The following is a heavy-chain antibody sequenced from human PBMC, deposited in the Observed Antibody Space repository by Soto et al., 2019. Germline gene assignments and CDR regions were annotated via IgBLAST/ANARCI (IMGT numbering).Heavy chain of an antibody. CDR2: IYSGGST. D-gene: IGHD3-3*01. V-gene: IGHV3-66*01. J-gene: IGHJ4*02. Sequence: PGGSLRLSCAASGFTVSSNYMSWVRQAPGKGLEWVSVIYSGGSTYYADSVKGRFTISRDNSKNTLYLQMNSLRAEDTAVYYCARVRRANFWSGYETYYFDYWGQGTLVTVSS. CDR3: ARVRRANFWSGYETYYFDY. CDR1: GFTVSSNY.